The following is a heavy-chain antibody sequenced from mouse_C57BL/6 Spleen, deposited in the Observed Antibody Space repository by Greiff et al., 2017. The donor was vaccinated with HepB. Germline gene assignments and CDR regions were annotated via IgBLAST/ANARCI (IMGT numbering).Heavy chain of an antibody. CDR1: GYTFTSYW. V-gene: IGHV1-53*01. D-gene: IGHD1-1*01. J-gene: IGHJ4*01. CDR2: INPSNGCT. CDR3: AHGSSSYYAMDY. Sequence: VQLQQPGTELVKPGASVKLSCKASGYTFTSYWMHWVKQRPGQGLEWIGNINPSNGCTNYNEKFKSKATLTVDKSSSTASMQLSSLTSEDSAVYYCAHGSSSYYAMDYWGQGTSVTVSS.